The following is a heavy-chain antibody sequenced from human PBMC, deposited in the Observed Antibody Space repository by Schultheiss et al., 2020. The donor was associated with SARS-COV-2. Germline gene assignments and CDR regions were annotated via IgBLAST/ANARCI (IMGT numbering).Heavy chain of an antibody. CDR3: ARGYCTNGVCYDVAFDI. Sequence: GGSLRLSCAASGFTFSSYAMHWVRQAPGKGLEWVSAISGSGGSTYYADSVKGRFTISRDNAKNTLYLQMNSLRAEDTAVYYCARGYCTNGVCYDVAFDIWGQGTMVTVSS. CDR1: GFTFSSYA. CDR2: ISGSGGST. V-gene: IGHV3-23*01. D-gene: IGHD2-8*01. J-gene: IGHJ3*02.